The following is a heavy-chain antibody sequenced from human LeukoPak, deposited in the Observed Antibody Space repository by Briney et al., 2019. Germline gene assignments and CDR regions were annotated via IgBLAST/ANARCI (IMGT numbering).Heavy chain of an antibody. V-gene: IGHV4-39*07. CDR1: GGSIGSYY. J-gene: IGHJ4*02. D-gene: IGHD3-3*01. Sequence: PSETLSLTCTVSGGSIGSYYWSWIRQPPGKGLEWIGSIYYSGSTYYNPSLKSRVTISVDTSKNQFSLKLSSVTAADTAVYYCARSYNTIFGVELLDYWGQGTLVTVSS. CDR3: ARSYNTIFGVELLDY. CDR2: IYYSGST.